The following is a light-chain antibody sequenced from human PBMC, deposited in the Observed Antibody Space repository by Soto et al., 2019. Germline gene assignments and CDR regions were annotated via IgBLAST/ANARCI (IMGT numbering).Light chain of an antibody. CDR1: QSVLYSSNNKNY. J-gene: IGKJ2*01. Sequence: DIVMTPSPDSLAVSLGERATINCKSSQSVLYSSNNKNYLAWYQQKPGQPPKLLIYWASTRESGGPDRFSGSGSGTDFTLTISSLQAEDVAVYYCQQYYSTPYTFGQGTKLEIK. CDR3: QQYYSTPYT. V-gene: IGKV4-1*01. CDR2: WAS.